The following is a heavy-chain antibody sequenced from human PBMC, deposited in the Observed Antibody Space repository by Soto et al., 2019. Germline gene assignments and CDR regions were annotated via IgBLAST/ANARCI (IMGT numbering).Heavy chain of an antibody. CDR2: IHYSGST. Sequence: SETLSLTCTVSGGSISGSYWSWIRQTPGKVLEWVGYIHYSGSTNYNPSLKSRVTMSVDSAKNQFSLQLSSVTAADTAVYFCTKYRRTDAEGYSLDYWGQGALVTVSS. V-gene: IGHV4-59*01. CDR1: GGSISGSY. J-gene: IGHJ4*02. CDR3: TKYRRTDAEGYSLDY. D-gene: IGHD2-15*01.